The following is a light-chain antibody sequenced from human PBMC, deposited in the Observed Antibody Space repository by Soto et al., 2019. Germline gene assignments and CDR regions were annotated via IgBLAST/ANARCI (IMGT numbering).Light chain of an antibody. J-gene: IGLJ1*01. CDR1: SSNVGSYKL. V-gene: IGLV2-23*02. CDR2: EVN. Sequence: SALTQPASVSGSPGQSITISCTGTSSNVGSYKLVSWYQQHPGKAPKLMIFEVNKRPSGVSNRFSGSKSGNTASLTISGLKVEAEADYYCCSSGGSPTYVFGTGTKVTVL. CDR3: CSSGGSPTYV.